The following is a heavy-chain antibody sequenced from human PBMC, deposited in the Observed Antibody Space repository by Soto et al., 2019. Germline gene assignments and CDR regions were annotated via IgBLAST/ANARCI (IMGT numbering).Heavy chain of an antibody. V-gene: IGHV4-4*02. J-gene: IGHJ4*02. Sequence: SETLSLTCAVSGGAFTSNNWWTWVRQPPGQGLEWIGEIYRTGSTNYNPSLKSRVTISLDKSENQFSLKVTSLTAADTAVYYCASRDPGTSVDYWGQGTLVTVSS. CDR3: ASRDPGTSVDY. CDR1: GGAFTSNNW. CDR2: IYRTGST. D-gene: IGHD1-7*01.